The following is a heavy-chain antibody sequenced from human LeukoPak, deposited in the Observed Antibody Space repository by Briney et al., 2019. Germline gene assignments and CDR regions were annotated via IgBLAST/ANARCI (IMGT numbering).Heavy chain of an antibody. D-gene: IGHD2-2*01. V-gene: IGHV3-7*01. CDR1: GFTFSSYW. Sequence: GGSLRLSCAASGFTFSSYWMSWVRQAPGKGLEWLANIKQDGSEKYYVDSVKGRFTISRDNAKNSLYLQMNSLRAEDTAVYYCARDQGYCSSTSCSTGGYWGQGTLVTVSS. CDR2: IKQDGSEK. CDR3: ARDQGYCSSTSCSTGGY. J-gene: IGHJ4*02.